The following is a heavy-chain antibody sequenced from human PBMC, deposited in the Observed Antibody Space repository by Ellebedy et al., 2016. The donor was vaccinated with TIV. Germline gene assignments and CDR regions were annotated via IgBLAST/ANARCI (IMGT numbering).Heavy chain of an antibody. CDR3: AKCGPRYRGNYLDY. CDR2: ISDSGGNT. J-gene: IGHJ4*02. CDR1: GLTFRSYG. Sequence: PGGSLRLSCAASGLTFRSYGMSWVRQAPGKGLEWVSGISDSGGNTYYADSVKGRFTISRDNSKSTLYLQMNRLRAEDTAIYHCAKCGPRYRGNYLDYWGQGTLVTVSS. D-gene: IGHD1-26*01. V-gene: IGHV3-23*01.